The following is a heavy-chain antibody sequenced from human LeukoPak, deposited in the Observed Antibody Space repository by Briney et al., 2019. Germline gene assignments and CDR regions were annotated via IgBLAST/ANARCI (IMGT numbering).Heavy chain of an antibody. CDR2: IKQDESEK. Sequence: GGSLRLSCAASGFTFSSYWMSWVRQAPGKGLEWVANIKQDESEKYYVDSVKGRFTISRGNAKNSLYLQMNSLRAEDTAVYYCARDRGLNWFDPWGQGTLVTVSS. CDR3: ARDRGLNWFDP. V-gene: IGHV3-7*01. CDR1: GFTFSSYW. J-gene: IGHJ5*02. D-gene: IGHD5-12*01.